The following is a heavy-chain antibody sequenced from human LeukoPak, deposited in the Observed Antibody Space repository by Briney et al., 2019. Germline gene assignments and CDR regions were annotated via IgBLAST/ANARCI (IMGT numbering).Heavy chain of an antibody. Sequence: GASVKVSCKASGGTFSSYAISWVRQAPGQGLEWMGGIIPIFGTANYAQKFQGRVTITADESTSTAYMELSSLRSEDTAVYYCVRDSRPSQQLDVWGQGTLVTVSS. J-gene: IGHJ4*02. D-gene: IGHD6-13*01. V-gene: IGHV1-69*01. CDR1: GGTFSSYA. CDR3: VRDSRPSQQLDV. CDR2: IIPIFGTA.